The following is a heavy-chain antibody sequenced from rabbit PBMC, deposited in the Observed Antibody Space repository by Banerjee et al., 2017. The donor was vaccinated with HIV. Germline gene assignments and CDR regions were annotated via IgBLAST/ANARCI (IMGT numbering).Heavy chain of an antibody. V-gene: IGHV1S45*01. J-gene: IGHJ6*01. CDR1: GFSFSTSDY. CDR2: IYTGSSGNT. CDR3: ARVGGGGGGAYGYKL. D-gene: IGHD6-1*01. Sequence: QEQLVESGGGLVQPEGSLTLTCTASGFSFSTSDYMCWVRQAPGKGLEWIACIYTGSSGNTYYASWAKGRFTISKTSSTTVTLQMTSLTGADTATYFCARVGGGGGGAYGYKLWGPGTLVTVS.